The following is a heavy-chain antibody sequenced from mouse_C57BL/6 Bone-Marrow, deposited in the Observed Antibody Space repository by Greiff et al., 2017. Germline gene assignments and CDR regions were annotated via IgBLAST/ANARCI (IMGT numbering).Heavy chain of an antibody. CDR1: GFTFSDYG. V-gene: IGHV5-17*01. CDR3: ARDYRGRFYWYFDV. J-gene: IGHJ1*01. D-gene: IGHD2-4*01. CDR2: ISSGSSTI. Sequence: EVKLMESGGGLVKPGGSLKLSCAASGFTFSDYGMHWVRQAPEKGLEWVAYISSGSSTISYADTVKGRFTISRDNAKNTLFLQMTSLRSEDTAMYYCARDYRGRFYWYFDVWGAGTTVTVSS.